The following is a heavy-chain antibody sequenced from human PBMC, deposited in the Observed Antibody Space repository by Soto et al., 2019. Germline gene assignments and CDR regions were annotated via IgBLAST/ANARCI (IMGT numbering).Heavy chain of an antibody. J-gene: IGHJ5*02. D-gene: IGHD5-18*01. CDR3: PKECSTLGSNGYCSIQPFYR. V-gene: IGHV1-3*04. CDR1: GYAPISFA. CDR2: LNNANGNT. Sequence: ASVKVSCKASGYAPISFAMLWVRQAPGQRPEWMGWLNNANGNTKSAYQFQGRVSLTRDTSASTVYMELSSLRSDDTAVYFCPKECSTLGSNGYCSIQPFYRWVQGTLFTVSA.